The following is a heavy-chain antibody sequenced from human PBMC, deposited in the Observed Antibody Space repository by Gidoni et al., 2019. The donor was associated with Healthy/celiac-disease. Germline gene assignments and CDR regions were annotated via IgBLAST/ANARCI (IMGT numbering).Heavy chain of an antibody. V-gene: IGHV3-30-3*01. CDR1: GFTFSSYA. J-gene: IGHJ3*02. D-gene: IGHD3-3*01. CDR2: ISYDGSNK. CDR3: RSDAFDI. Sequence: QVQLVESGGGVVPPGRSLRLSCAASGFTFSSYAMHWVRQAPGKGLEWVAVISYDGSNKYYADSVKGRFTISRDNSKNTLYLQMNSLRAEDTAVYYVRSDAFDIWGQGTMVTVSS.